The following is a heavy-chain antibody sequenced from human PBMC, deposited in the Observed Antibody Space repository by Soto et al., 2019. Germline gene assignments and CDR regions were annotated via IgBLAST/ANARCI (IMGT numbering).Heavy chain of an antibody. D-gene: IGHD3-3*01. CDR1: GGSFGSDT. CDR3: ARPTGGYYHDAFDV. V-gene: IGHV1-69*01. J-gene: IGHJ3*01. Sequence: QVQLMQSGGEVKKPGSSVKVSCKASGGSFGSDTVSWLRQAPGQGLEWMGGIVPIFGTPNYAQKFQGRVTIIADESTNTAYMELSSLTSEDSAVYFCARPTGGYYHDAFDVWGQGTTVTVSS. CDR2: IVPIFGTP.